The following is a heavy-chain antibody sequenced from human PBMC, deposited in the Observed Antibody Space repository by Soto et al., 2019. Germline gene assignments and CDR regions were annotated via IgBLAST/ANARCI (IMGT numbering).Heavy chain of an antibody. CDR2: ISGSGGST. D-gene: IGHD2-2*02. CDR3: ARTLHVYPDAFDN. V-gene: IGHV3-23*01. CDR1: GFTFSSNA. Sequence: GGSLSLSCTASGFTFSSNAMSWVRQAPGKGLEWVSAISGSGGSTYYADSVKGRFTISRDNSKNTLYLQMNSLRAEDTAVYYCARTLHVYPDAFDNWGQGTMVTVSS. J-gene: IGHJ3*02.